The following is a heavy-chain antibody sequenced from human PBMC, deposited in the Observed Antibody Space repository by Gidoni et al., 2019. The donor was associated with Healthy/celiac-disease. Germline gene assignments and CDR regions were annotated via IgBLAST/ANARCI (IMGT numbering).Heavy chain of an antibody. CDR1: GFTFSSYA. Sequence: EVQLVESGGGLVQPGGSLRLSCSASGFTFSSYAMHWGRQAPGKGLEYVSAISSNGGSTYYADAVKGRFTISRDNSKNTLYLQMSSLRAEDTAVYYCANEGDIVVVPALGQGTLVTVSS. CDR3: ANEGDIVVVPA. D-gene: IGHD2-2*01. CDR2: ISSNGGST. J-gene: IGHJ5*02. V-gene: IGHV3-64D*06.